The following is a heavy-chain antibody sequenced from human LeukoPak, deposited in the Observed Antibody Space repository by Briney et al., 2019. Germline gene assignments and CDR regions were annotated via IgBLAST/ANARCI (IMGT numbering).Heavy chain of an antibody. Sequence: GGSLRLPCAASGFTFSSYAMSWVRQAPGKGLEWVSAISGSGGSAYYADSVKGRFTISRDNSKNTLYLQMNSLRAEDTAVYYCAKGHLWFGELLSDYWGQGTLVTVSS. CDR2: ISGSGGSA. CDR3: AKGHLWFGELLSDY. V-gene: IGHV3-23*01. J-gene: IGHJ4*02. CDR1: GFTFSSYA. D-gene: IGHD3-10*01.